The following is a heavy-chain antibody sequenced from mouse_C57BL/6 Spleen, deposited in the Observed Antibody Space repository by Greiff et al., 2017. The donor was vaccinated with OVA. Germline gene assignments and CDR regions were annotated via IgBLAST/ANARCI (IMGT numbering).Heavy chain of an antibody. Sequence: VQLQQPGAELVRPGSSVKLSCKASGYTFTSYWMHWVKPRPIQGLEWIGNIDPSDSETHYNQKFKDKATLTVDKSSSTAYMQLSSLTSEDSAVYYCARFSYGSSYGNAMDYWGQGTSVTVSS. D-gene: IGHD1-1*01. J-gene: IGHJ4*01. CDR1: GYTFTSYW. CDR2: IDPSDSET. V-gene: IGHV1-52*01. CDR3: ARFSYGSSYGNAMDY.